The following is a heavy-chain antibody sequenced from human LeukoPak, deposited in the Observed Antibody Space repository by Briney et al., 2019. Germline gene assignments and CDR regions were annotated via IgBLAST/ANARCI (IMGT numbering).Heavy chain of an antibody. J-gene: IGHJ4*01. CDR1: GASIPSTDYY. V-gene: IGHV4-30-4*01. Sequence: SETLSLTCTVSGASIPSTDYYWCWIRQPPGKGLEWIGYIYYNGNTYTNPSLKSRLTISVDTSKNQFSLKLSSVTAADTAVYYCARGSSSWYSSRIDYWGQGTLVTVSS. CDR3: ARGSSSWYSSRIDY. CDR2: IYYNGNT. D-gene: IGHD2-2*01.